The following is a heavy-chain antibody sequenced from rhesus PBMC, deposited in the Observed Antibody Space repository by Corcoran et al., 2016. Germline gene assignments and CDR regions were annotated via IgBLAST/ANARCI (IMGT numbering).Heavy chain of an antibody. D-gene: IGHD6-25*01. CDR1: GGAIRSLF. CDR2: VSADGGII. V-gene: IGHV4-173*01. Sequence: VQLQESGPGLVKPSETLSLTCAVSGGAIRSLFLSWLRQTPGKGREWFGRVSADGGIIDYPPSPKSRVSISIDTSKNQFSLKMTSMIAADTAVYYCARAPPAANWFFDIWGPDTPITISS. J-gene: IGHJ2*01. CDR3: ARAPPAANWFFDI.